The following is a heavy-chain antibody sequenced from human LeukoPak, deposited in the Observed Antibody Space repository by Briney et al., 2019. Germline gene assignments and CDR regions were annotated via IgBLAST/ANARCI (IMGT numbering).Heavy chain of an antibody. D-gene: IGHD3-22*01. V-gene: IGHV4-30-2*01. CDR1: GGSISSGGYS. CDR2: IYHSGST. CDR3: ARVRYYDSSSYPDH. J-gene: IGHJ4*02. Sequence: SETLSLTCAVSGGSISSGGYSWSWIRQPPGKGLEWIGYIYHSGSTYYNPSLKSRVTISVDRSKNQFSQKLSSVTAADTAVYYCARVRYYDSSSYPDHWGQGTLVTVSS.